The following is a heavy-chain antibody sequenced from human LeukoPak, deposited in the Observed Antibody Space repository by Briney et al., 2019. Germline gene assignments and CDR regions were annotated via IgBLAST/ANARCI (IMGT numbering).Heavy chain of an antibody. V-gene: IGHV3-53*01. Sequence: GGSLRLSCAASGFIVSNSYMSWVRQAPGKGLEWVSVLHTGGRTFYADSVMGRFTISTDNSKNTLFLQMNSLRAEDTAVYYCARGHYGLDVWGQGTTVTVSS. CDR3: ARGHYGLDV. CDR1: GFIVSNSY. CDR2: LHTGGRT. J-gene: IGHJ6*02.